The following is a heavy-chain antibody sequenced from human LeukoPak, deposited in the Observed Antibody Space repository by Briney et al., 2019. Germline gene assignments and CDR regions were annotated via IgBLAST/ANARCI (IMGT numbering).Heavy chain of an antibody. CDR3: AKAPRGDAV. CDR2: IWYDGSNK. J-gene: IGHJ6*02. V-gene: IGHV3-33*06. Sequence: GGSLRLSCAASGFTFSSYGMHWVRQAPGKGLEWVAVIWYDGSNKYHADSVKGRFTISRDNSKNTLYLQMNSLRAEDTALYYCAKAPRGDAVWGQGTTVTVSS. CDR1: GFTFSSYG. D-gene: IGHD2-21*01.